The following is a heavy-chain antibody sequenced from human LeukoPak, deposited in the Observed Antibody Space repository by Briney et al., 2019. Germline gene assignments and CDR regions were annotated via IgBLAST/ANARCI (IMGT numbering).Heavy chain of an antibody. J-gene: IGHJ3*02. CDR3: ARDGYNYRAFDI. D-gene: IGHD5-24*01. CDR2: IYTSGST. Sequence: PSETLSLTCTVSGGSISSGSYYWSWIRQPAGEGLEWLGCIYTSGSTNYNPSLKSRVTISVDTSKNQFSLKLSSVTAADTAVYYCARDGYNYRAFDIWGQGTMVTVSS. CDR1: GGSISSGSYY. V-gene: IGHV4-61*02.